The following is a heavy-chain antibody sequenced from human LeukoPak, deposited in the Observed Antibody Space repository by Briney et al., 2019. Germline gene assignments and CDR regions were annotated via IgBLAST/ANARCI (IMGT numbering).Heavy chain of an antibody. V-gene: IGHV3-23*01. CDR3: AKDYYDSSGYTY. J-gene: IGHJ4*02. D-gene: IGHD3-22*01. Sequence: PGGFLRLSCAASGFTFSSYAMSWVRQAPGKGLEWVSAISGSGGSTYYADSVKGRFTISRDNSKNTLYLQMNSLRAEDTAVYYCAKDYYDSSGYTYWGQGTLVTVSS. CDR2: ISGSGGST. CDR1: GFTFSSYA.